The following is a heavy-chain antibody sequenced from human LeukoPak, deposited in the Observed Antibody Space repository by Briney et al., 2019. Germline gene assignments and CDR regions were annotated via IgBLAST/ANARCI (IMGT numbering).Heavy chain of an antibody. Sequence: PSETLSLTCAVYGGSFSGYYWSWIRQPPGKGLEWIGEITHSGSTNYNPSLKSRVTISADTSKNQFSLKLSSVTAADTAVYYCARQVRNSYYYYYMDVWGKGTTVTVSS. CDR2: ITHSGST. CDR1: GGSFSGYY. CDR3: ARQVRNSYYYYYMDV. J-gene: IGHJ6*03. D-gene: IGHD4-23*01. V-gene: IGHV4-34*01.